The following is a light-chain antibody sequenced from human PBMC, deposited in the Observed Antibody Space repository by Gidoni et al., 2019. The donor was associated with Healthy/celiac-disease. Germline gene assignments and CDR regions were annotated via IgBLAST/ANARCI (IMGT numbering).Light chain of an antibody. Sequence: EIVMTQSTATVSVSTGERATLSCRASQSVISNLAWYQQKPAQAPRLLIYGSSTRATEFPLTISSLQSEDFAVYYCQQYNNWPFTFGPGTKVDIK. CDR1: QSVISN. J-gene: IGKJ3*01. V-gene: IGKV3-15*01. CDR3: QQYNNWPFT. CDR2: GSS.